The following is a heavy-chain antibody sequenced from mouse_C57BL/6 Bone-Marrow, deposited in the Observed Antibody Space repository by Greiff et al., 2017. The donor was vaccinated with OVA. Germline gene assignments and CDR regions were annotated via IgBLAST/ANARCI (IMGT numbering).Heavy chain of an antibody. D-gene: IGHD1-1*01. Sequence: EVQLVESGGGLVQPGGSLSLSCAASGFTFTDYYMSWVRQPPGKALEWLGFIRNKANGYTTEYSASVKGRFTISRDNSQSILYRQMNALRAEDSATNYGASNTGIYYYGSSHDYGGQGNTLTVTA. CDR2: IRNKANGYTT. V-gene: IGHV7-3*01. J-gene: IGHJ2*01. CDR3: ASNTGIYYYGSSHDY. CDR1: GFTFTDYY.